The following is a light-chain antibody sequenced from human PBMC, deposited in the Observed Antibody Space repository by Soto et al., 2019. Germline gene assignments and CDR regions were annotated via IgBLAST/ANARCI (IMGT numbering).Light chain of an antibody. J-gene: IGKJ1*01. CDR2: AAS. Sequence: DIQMTQSPSAMSASVGDSVTINCRASQGISDFLAWFQQKPGKAPRRLIYAASRLQSGVPSRFSGSGSGTEFTLTISGLQPEDFATYYRLHYNFNQWSFGQGTKVEI. V-gene: IGKV1-17*03. CDR3: LHYNFNQWS. CDR1: QGISDF.